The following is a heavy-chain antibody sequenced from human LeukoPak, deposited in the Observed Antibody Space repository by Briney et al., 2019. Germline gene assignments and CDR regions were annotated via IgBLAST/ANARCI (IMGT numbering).Heavy chain of an antibody. J-gene: IGHJ6*03. V-gene: IGHV4-59*08. Sequence: SETLSLTCTVSGGSISSYYWTWIRQPPGKGLEWIGYIFYSGSTNYNSSLKSRVTISVDTSKNQFSLKLSSVTAADTAVYYCARYYRYYYMDVWGKGTTVTVSS. CDR2: IFYSGST. CDR3: ARYYRYYYMDV. CDR1: GGSISSYY.